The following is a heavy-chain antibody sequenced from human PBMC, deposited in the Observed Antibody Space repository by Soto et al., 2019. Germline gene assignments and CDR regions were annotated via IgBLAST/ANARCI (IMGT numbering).Heavy chain of an antibody. D-gene: IGHD1-1*01. CDR1: GFSFSSYG. CDR2: TTYDGGIK. Sequence: PGGSLRLSCAASGFSFSSYGMEWVRLAPGKGLEWVVATTYDGGIKHYVDSVKGRFTISRDNSKNTLYLQMNSLRVEDTATYYCAGALENPYFYYGLNVWGQGTTVTVSS. J-gene: IGHJ6*02. V-gene: IGHV3-30*03. CDR3: AGALENPYFYYGLNV.